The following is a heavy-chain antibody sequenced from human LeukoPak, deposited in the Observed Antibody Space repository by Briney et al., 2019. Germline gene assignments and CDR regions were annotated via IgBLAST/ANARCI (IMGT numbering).Heavy chain of an antibody. Sequence: PSETLSLTCAVSGHSISDGYYWGWIRLPPGKGLECIGIIYHNGSAFYSPSLKSRVTISVGTSQNQLSLTLTSVTAADTAMYYCAGASTWTSFAPWGQGTLVTVSS. D-gene: IGHD5/OR15-5a*01. CDR1: GHSISDGYY. V-gene: IGHV4-38-2*01. CDR2: IYHNGSA. CDR3: AGASTWTSFAP. J-gene: IGHJ5*02.